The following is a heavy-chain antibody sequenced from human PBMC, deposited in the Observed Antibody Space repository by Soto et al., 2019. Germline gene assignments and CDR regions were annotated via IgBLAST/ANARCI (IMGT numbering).Heavy chain of an antibody. Sequence: TSETLSLTCTVSGGSISSYYWSWIRQPPGKGLEWIGYMYNTGSTIYNPSLKSRVTISADTSKNQFSLKLNSVTAADTAVYYCARDLWGYCGADCYPLDVWGQGTTVTSP. D-gene: IGHD2-21*02. V-gene: IGHV4-59*01. CDR1: GGSISSYY. J-gene: IGHJ6*02. CDR3: ARDLWGYCGADCYPLDV. CDR2: MYNTGST.